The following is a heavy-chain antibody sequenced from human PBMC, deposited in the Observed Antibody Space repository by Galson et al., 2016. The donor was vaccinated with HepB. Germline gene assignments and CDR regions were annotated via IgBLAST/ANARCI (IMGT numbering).Heavy chain of an antibody. CDR1: GFTFSNYG. V-gene: IGHV3-23*01. Sequence: SLRLSCAGSGFTFSNYGMTWVRQAPGKGLEVVSSISRSGDSTDYADSVKGRFTISRDNSKNTQSLQMNSLTADDTAIYYCVQGSTAPAVWGKGTTVTASS. D-gene: IGHD1-26*01. J-gene: IGHJ6*04. CDR2: ISRSGDST. CDR3: VQGSTAPAV.